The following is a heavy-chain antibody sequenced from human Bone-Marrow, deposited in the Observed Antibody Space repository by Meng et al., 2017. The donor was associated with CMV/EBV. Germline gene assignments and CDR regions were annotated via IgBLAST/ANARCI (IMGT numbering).Heavy chain of an antibody. CDR1: DYTFTSYG. CDR2: ISAYNVNT. Sequence: ASVKVSCKASDYTFTSYGISWVRQAPGQGLEWMGWISAYNVNTKYSQKVQGRVTMTTDTSTNTAYMELRSLRSDDTAVYYCARDPVVPAALDYWGQGTLVTVSS. D-gene: IGHD2-2*01. V-gene: IGHV1-18*01. J-gene: IGHJ4*02. CDR3: ARDPVVPAALDY.